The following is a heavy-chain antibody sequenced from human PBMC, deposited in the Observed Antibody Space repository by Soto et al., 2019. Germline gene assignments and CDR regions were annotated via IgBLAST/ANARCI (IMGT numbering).Heavy chain of an antibody. CDR1: GESFSGHY. V-gene: IGHV4-34*01. J-gene: IGHJ4*02. Sequence: PSETLSLTCAVYGESFSGHYWTWIRRPPGKGLEWIGEINHIGSTNYNPSLKSRVTISADTSKNQFSLKLTSVTAADTAVDYCASSYCGGDCYSGFGYWGQGTLVTVSS. CDR2: INHIGST. CDR3: ASSYCGGDCYSGFGY. D-gene: IGHD2-21*02.